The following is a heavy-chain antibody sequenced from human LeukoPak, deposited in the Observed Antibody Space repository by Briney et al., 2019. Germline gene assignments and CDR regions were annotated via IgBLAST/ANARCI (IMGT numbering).Heavy chain of an antibody. J-gene: IGHJ4*02. CDR1: GFTFSSYA. Sequence: GGSLRLSCAASGFTFSSYAMSWVRQAPGKGLEWVSSISGSGGSTYYADSVKGRFTISRDNSKNTLYLQMNSLRAEDTAVYYYAEQWLAKSHFDYWGQGTLVTVSS. V-gene: IGHV3-23*01. CDR2: ISGSGGST. D-gene: IGHD6-19*01. CDR3: AEQWLAKSHFDY.